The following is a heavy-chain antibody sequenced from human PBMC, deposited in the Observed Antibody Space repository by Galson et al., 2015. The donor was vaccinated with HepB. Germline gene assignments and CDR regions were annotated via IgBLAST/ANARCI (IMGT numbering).Heavy chain of an antibody. J-gene: IGHJ6*02. CDR3: ARDPVDYGDFLDYYYGMDV. V-gene: IGHV3-74*01. CDR2: INSDGSST. Sequence: SLRLSCAASGFTFSSYSMNWVRQAPGKGLVWVSRINSDGSSTSYADSVKGRFTTSRDNAKNTLYLQMNSLRAEDTAAYYCARDPVDYGDFLDYYYGMDVWGQGTTVTVSS. CDR1: GFTFSSYS. D-gene: IGHD4-17*01.